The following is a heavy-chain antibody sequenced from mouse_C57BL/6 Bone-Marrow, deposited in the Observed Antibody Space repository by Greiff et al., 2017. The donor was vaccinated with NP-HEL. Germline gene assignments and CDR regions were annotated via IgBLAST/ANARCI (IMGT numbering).Heavy chain of an antibody. CDR2: INPGSGGT. Sequence: VQLQQSGAELVRPGTSVKVSCKASGYAFTNYLIEWVKQRPGQGLEWIGVINPGSGGTNYNEKFKGKATLTADKSSSTAYMQLSSLTSEDSAVYFCARKRQLRYYFDYWGQGTTLTVSS. J-gene: IGHJ2*01. D-gene: IGHD3-2*02. V-gene: IGHV1-54*01. CDR1: GYAFTNYL. CDR3: ARKRQLRYYFDY.